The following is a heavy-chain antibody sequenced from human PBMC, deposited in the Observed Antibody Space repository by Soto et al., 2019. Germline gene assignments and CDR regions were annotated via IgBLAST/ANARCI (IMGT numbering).Heavy chain of an antibody. Sequence: SGGSLRLSCAASGFTFSSYAMSWVRKAPGKGLEWVSAINGSGGSTYYADSVKGRFTLSSDNSKNKLYLQMNSLRVEDTAVYYCAKERNQNLDYWGQGTLVTVSS. V-gene: IGHV3-23*01. CDR3: AKERNQNLDY. CDR1: GFTFSSYA. J-gene: IGHJ4*02. CDR2: INGSGGST.